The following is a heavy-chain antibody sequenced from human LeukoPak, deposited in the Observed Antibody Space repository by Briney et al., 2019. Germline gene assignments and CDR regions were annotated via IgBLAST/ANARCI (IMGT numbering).Heavy chain of an antibody. CDR3: ARVPMVRGVIITG. CDR1: GFTFTNYA. J-gene: IGHJ6*02. D-gene: IGHD3-10*01. V-gene: IGHV3-11*01. Sequence: SGGSLRLSCAASGFTFTNYALSWVRQAPGKGLEWVSYISSSGSTIYYADSVKGRFTISRDNAKNSLYLQMNSLRAGDTAVYYCARVPMVRGVIITGWGQGTTVTVSS. CDR2: ISSSGSTI.